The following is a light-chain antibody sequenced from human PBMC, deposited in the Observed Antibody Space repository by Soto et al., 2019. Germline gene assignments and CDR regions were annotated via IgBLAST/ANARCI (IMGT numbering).Light chain of an antibody. J-gene: IGKJ4*01. CDR3: QKYDNLPSPT. CDR1: QDIRNY. V-gene: IGKV1-33*01. Sequence: IQMTQSPSSLSASVGDRVTITCQASQDIRNYLNWYQQKPGKAPKLLIYDAFNLETGVPSRFRGSRSGRDFSLTISSLQPEDSGTYYYQKYDNLPSPTFGGGTKVDIK. CDR2: DAF.